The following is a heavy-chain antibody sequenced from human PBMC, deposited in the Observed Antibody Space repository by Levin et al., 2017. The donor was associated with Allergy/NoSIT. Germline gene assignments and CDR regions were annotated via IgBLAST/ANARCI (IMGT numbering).Heavy chain of an antibody. V-gene: IGHV6-1*01. CDR1: GDSVSSNSAA. CDR3: SRGDYRGSYYYYYGMDV. J-gene: IGHJ6*02. D-gene: IGHD1-26*01. CDR2: TYYRSKWYN. Sequence: SQTLSLPCAISGDSVSSNSAAWNWIRQSPSRGLEWLGRTYYRSKWYNDYAVSVKSRITINPDTSKNQFSLQLNSVTPEDTAVYYCSRGDYRGSYYYYYGMDVWGQGTTVTVSS.